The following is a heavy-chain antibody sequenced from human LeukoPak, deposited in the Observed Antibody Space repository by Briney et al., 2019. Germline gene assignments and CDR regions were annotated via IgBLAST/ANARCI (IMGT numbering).Heavy chain of an antibody. V-gene: IGHV1-18*01. CDR1: GYTLTSYG. Sequence: ASVKVSCKASGYTLTSYGISWVRQAPGQGLEWMGWISAYNGNTNYAQKLQGRVTMTTDTSTSTAYMGLRSLRSDDTAVYYCARDLFPNTYYDFWSGYYYFDYWGQGTLVTVSS. CDR2: ISAYNGNT. CDR3: ARDLFPNTYYDFWSGYYYFDY. J-gene: IGHJ4*02. D-gene: IGHD3-3*01.